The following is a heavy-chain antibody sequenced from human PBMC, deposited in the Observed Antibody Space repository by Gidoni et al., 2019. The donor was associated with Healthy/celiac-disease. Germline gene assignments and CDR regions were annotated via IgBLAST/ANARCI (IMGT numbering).Heavy chain of an antibody. Sequence: EVQLVEAGGSLVKPGGSLRLPCAAAGFTFVKAWMSWVRQAPGKGLEWVGRIKSKTDGGTTDYAAPVKGRFTISRDDSKNTLYLQMNSLKTEDTAVYYCTTETLWFGVYYGMDVWGQGTTVTVSS. CDR1: GFTFVKAW. CDR3: TTETLWFGVYYGMDV. D-gene: IGHD3-10*01. V-gene: IGHV3-15*01. CDR2: IKSKTDGGTT. J-gene: IGHJ6*02.